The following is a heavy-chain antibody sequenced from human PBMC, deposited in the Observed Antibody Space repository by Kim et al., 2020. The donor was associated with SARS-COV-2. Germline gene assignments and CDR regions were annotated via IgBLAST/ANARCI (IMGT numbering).Heavy chain of an antibody. Sequence: ASVKVSCKSSGYTFTTYGISWVRQAPGQGPEWMGWINGKNGNTKSAQKFQGRVTMTTDTSTSAAYMELWSLTSDDTAVYYCARDYCSSSSCDPGGYYYYGIAVWGRGTTVTVS. CDR2: INGKNGNT. V-gene: IGHV1-18*01. J-gene: IGHJ6*02. CDR1: GYTFTTYG. D-gene: IGHD2-2*01. CDR3: ARDYCSSSSCDPGGYYYYGIAV.